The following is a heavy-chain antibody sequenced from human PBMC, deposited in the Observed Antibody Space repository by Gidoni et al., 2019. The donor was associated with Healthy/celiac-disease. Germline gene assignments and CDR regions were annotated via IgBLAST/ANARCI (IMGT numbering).Heavy chain of an antibody. J-gene: IGHJ4*02. Sequence: QLQLQESGPGLVKPSEKTLSLTCTVSGGSISSSSYYWGWIRQPPGKGLEWIGSIYYSGSTYYNPSLKSRVTISVDTSKNQFSLKLSSVTAADTAVYYCARVSIAVAGPVDYWGQGTLVTVSS. D-gene: IGHD6-19*01. CDR3: ARVSIAVAGPVDY. CDR1: GGSISSSSYY. V-gene: IGHV4-39*01. CDR2: IYYSGST.